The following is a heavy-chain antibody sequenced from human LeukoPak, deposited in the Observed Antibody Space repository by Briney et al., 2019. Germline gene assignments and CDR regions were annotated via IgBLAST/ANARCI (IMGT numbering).Heavy chain of an antibody. CDR2: INHSGST. V-gene: IGHV4-34*01. CDR3: ARGPPAKPGTGYYYGMDV. D-gene: IGHD2-2*01. CDR1: GGSFSGYY. J-gene: IGHJ6*02. Sequence: SETLSLTCAVYGGSFSGYYWSWIRQPPGKGLEWIGEINHSGSTNYNPSLKSRVAISVDMSKNQFSLKLSSVTAADTAVYYCARGPPAKPGTGYYYGMDVWGQGTTVTVSS.